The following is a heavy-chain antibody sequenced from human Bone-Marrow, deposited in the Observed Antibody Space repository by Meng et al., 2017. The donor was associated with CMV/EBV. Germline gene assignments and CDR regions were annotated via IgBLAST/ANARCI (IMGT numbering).Heavy chain of an antibody. J-gene: IGHJ4*02. V-gene: IGHV3-11*04. CDR3: AKVPPTFTIFGVVTPFDY. Sequence: GESLKISCAAFGFTFSDYYMTWIRQVPGKGLEWLSYISHSSGTIYYADSVRGRFTISRDNSKNTLYLQMNSLRAEDTAVYYCAKVPPTFTIFGVVTPFDYWGQGTLVTVSS. D-gene: IGHD3-3*01. CDR1: GFTFSDYY. CDR2: ISHSSGTI.